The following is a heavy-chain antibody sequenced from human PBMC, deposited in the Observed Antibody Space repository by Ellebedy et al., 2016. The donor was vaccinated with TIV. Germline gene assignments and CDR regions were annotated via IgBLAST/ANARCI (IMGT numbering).Heavy chain of an antibody. V-gene: IGHV4-59*12. J-gene: IGHJ4*02. CDR2: LTHTGRT. Sequence: SETLSLTXTVSGGCFNSYYWTWIRQPPGKGLEWVGHLTHTGRTNYNPSLQSRVAISLDSSKTQFSLNLSSVTAADTAIYYCTRGLPAAWELAGAWGQGALVTVSS. D-gene: IGHD1-26*01. CDR1: GGCFNSYY. CDR3: TRGLPAAWELAGA.